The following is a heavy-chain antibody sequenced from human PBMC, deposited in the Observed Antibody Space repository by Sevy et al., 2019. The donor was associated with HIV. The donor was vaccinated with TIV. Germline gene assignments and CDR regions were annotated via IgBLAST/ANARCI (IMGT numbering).Heavy chain of an antibody. CDR1: GFTFSSYN. J-gene: IGHJ6*02. CDR3: ARDGGYSDYGMDL. D-gene: IGHD2-15*01. Sequence: GGSLRLSCVASGFTFSSYNFNWVRQAPGKGLELISFINSGSTIISHADSVKGRFTISRDSAKKSVYLQMNSLRVEDTAVYYCARDGGYSDYGMDLWGHGTTVTVSS. CDR2: INSGSTII. V-gene: IGHV3-48*01.